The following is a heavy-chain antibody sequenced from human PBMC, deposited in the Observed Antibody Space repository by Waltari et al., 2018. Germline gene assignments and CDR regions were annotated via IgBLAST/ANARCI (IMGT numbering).Heavy chain of an antibody. CDR2: INAGNGNT. V-gene: IGHV1-3*01. J-gene: IGHJ6*02. CDR3: ARDQAPGNPEIYYYGMDV. CDR1: GYTFTSYA. D-gene: IGHD4-4*01. Sequence: QVQLVQSGAEVKKPGASVKVSCKASGYTFTSYAMHWVRQAPGQRLEWMGWINAGNGNTKYSQKFQGRVTITRDTSASTAYMELSSLRSEDTAVYYCARDQAPGNPEIYYYGMDVWGQGTTVTVSS.